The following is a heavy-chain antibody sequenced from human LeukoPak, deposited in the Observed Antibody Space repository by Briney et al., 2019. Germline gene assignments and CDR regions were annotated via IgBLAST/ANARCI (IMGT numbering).Heavy chain of an antibody. D-gene: IGHD1-26*01. J-gene: IGHJ4*02. CDR1: GGSLIPYY. CDR3: ARVDSGTYYMPFDY. Sequence: SETLSLTCTVSGGSLIPYYWSWIRQPPGKGLEWIGYIYHSGTTNYSPPLKGRATLSEDTSKNQISLRLSSVTAADTAVYFCARVDSGTYYMPFDYWGQGSLVTVSS. CDR2: IYHSGTT. V-gene: IGHV4-59*01.